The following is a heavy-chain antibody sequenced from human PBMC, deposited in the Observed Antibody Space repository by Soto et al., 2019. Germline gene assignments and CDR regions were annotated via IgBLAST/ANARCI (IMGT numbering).Heavy chain of an antibody. CDR2: ISSSSSTI. CDR1: GFTFSSYS. CDR3: ARDHYRPYYYYGMDV. Sequence: GGSLRLSCAASGFTFSSYSMNWVRQAPGKGLEWVSYISSSSSTIYYADSVKGRFTISRDNAKNSLYLQMNSLRDEDTAVYYCARDHYRPYYYYGMDVWGQGTKVTVSS. V-gene: IGHV3-48*02. J-gene: IGHJ6*02. D-gene: IGHD3-10*01.